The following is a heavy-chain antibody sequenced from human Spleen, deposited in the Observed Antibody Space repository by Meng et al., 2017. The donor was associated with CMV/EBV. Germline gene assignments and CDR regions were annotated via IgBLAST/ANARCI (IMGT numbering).Heavy chain of an antibody. D-gene: IGHD2-2*02. CDR1: FTGYY. CDR2: INPNSGGT. Sequence: FTGYYMHWVRQAPGQGLEWMGWINPNSGGTNYAQKFQGRVTMTRDTSISTAYMELSRLRSDDTAVYYCARETHCSSTSCYTHQVDYWGQGTLVTVSS. CDR3: ARETHCSSTSCYTHQVDY. V-gene: IGHV1-2*02. J-gene: IGHJ4*02.